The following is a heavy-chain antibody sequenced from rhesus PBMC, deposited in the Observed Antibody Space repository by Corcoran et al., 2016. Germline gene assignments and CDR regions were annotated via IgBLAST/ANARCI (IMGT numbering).Heavy chain of an antibody. CDR2: SNPRKGNT. J-gene: IGHJ4*01. CDR3: ARAYSWNYIFAPGY. V-gene: IGHV1-200*01. D-gene: IGHD1-1-1*01. CDR1: GYTFTSYS. Sequence: QVQLVQSGAEVKKPGASVKLSCKASGYTFTSYSINWVRQAPGQGLEWMGESNPRKGNTGYAETVQGRSHMHRDTDTSTVYMELSRLRSEDTAVYYCARAYSWNYIFAPGYWGQGVLVTVSS.